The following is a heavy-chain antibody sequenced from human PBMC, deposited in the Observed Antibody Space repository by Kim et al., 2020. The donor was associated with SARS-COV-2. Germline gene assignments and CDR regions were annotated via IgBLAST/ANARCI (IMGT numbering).Heavy chain of an antibody. CDR3: GKENYYYGMDV. Sequence: NDNPSLKSRVTISVDTSKNQFSLKLSSVTAADTAVYYCGKENYYYGMDVWGQGTTVTVSS. V-gene: IGHV4-34*01. J-gene: IGHJ6*02.